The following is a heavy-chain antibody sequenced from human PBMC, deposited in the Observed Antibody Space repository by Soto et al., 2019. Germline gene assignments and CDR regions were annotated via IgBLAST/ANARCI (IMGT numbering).Heavy chain of an antibody. V-gene: IGHV3-23*01. Sequence: EVQLLGSGGGLVQPGGSLRLSCVASGFTFSDYGMSWVRQAPEKGLEWLSGISGSGDATYYVDSVKGRFTISRDNSRNTLYLQMSGLRGEDSAIYYCAKDQKTMYDLNWFDPWGQGTLVTVSS. CDR3: AKDQKTMYDLNWFDP. J-gene: IGHJ5*02. CDR1: GFTFSDYG. CDR2: ISGSGDAT. D-gene: IGHD3-3*01.